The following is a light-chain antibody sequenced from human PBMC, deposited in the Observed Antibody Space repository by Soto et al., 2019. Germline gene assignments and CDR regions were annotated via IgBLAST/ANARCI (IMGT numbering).Light chain of an antibody. CDR2: KAS. CDR1: QSISSW. J-gene: IGKJ1*01. CDR3: QQYNSYSWT. V-gene: IGKV1-5*03. Sequence: DIQRTQPPSTLSASVGDRVTITCRASQSISSWLAWYQQKPGKAPKLLIYKASSLESGVPSRFSGSGSGTEFTLTISSLQPDDFATYYCQQYNSYSWTFGQGTKVDIK.